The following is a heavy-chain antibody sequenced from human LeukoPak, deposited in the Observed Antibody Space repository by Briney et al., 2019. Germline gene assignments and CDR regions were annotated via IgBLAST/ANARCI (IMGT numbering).Heavy chain of an antibody. CDR3: AKYYDFWSGYSPDAFDI. CDR2: ISSSSSYI. V-gene: IGHV3-21*01. D-gene: IGHD3-3*01. J-gene: IGHJ3*02. CDR1: GFTFSSYS. Sequence: GGSLRLSCAASGFTFSSYSMNWVRQAPGKGLEWVSSISSSSSYIYYADSVKGRFTISRDNAKNSLYLQMNSLRAEDMAVYYCAKYYDFWSGYSPDAFDIWGQGTMVTVSS.